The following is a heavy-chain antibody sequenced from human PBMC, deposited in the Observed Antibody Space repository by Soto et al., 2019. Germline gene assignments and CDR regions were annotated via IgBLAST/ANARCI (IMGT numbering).Heavy chain of an antibody. Sequence: QVQLQESGPGLVKPSQTLSLTCTLSGVSITSGAYYWTWVRQHPGKGLEWIGYIYYHGNTYFSPSLKSRLTISIDTSKNQFSLKLSSVTAADTAMYYCARARLRAVYAFDFWGQGTMVTVSS. J-gene: IGHJ3*01. CDR3: ARARLRAVYAFDF. CDR2: IYYHGNT. CDR1: GVSITSGAYY. D-gene: IGHD4-17*01. V-gene: IGHV4-31*03.